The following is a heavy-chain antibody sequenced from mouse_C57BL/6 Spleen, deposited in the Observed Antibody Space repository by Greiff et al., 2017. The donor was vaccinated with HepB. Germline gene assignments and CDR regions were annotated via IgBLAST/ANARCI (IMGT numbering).Heavy chain of an antibody. CDR1: GFTFSDYG. Sequence: EVMLVESGGGLVKPGGSLKLSCAASGFTFSDYGMHWVRQAPEKGLEWVAYISSGSSTIYYADTVKGRFTISRDNAKNTLFLQMTSLRSEDTAMYYCTITTVVAMDWYFDVWGTGTTVTVSS. J-gene: IGHJ1*03. CDR2: ISSGSSTI. D-gene: IGHD1-1*01. V-gene: IGHV5-17*01. CDR3: TITTVVAMDWYFDV.